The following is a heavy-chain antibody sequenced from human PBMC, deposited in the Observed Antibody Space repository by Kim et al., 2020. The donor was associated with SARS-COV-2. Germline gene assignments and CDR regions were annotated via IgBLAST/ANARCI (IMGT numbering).Heavy chain of an antibody. J-gene: IGHJ2*01. V-gene: IGHV4-59*08. CDR3: ARRGWYFDL. CDR1: GDSISSYY. CDR2: FYNSGST. Sequence: SETLSLTCTVSGDSISSYYWSWIRQPPGKGLEWIGYFYNSGSTNYNPSLKSRVTISVDTSKNQFSLKLSSVTAADTAVYYCARRGWYFDLWGRGTLVTVSS.